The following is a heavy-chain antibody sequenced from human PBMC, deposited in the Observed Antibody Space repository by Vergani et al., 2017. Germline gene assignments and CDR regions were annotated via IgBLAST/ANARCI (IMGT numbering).Heavy chain of an antibody. D-gene: IGHD3-22*01. V-gene: IGHV5-51*01. Sequence: EVQLVQSGAEVKKPGESRKISCQISGYSFTNYWIGWVRQMPGKGLEWMGIIHPADSDTRDSPSFQGQVTISVDKSLSPAYLQRSSLRASDSAMYYCARLYGRDSSGSKYFDYWGQGTLVTVSS. CDR1: GYSFTNYW. J-gene: IGHJ4*02. CDR2: IHPADSDT. CDR3: ARLYGRDSSGSKYFDY.